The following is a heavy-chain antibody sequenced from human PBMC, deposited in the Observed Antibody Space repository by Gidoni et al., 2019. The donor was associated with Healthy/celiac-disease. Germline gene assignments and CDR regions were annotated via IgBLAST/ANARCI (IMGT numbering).Heavy chain of an antibody. D-gene: IGHD3-10*01. CDR2: IYTSGGT. CDR1: GGSISSGSYY. CDR3: ASDLWFGGFDY. V-gene: IGHV4-61*02. Sequence: QLQEKGPGLVKAPQTRCRTRTVSGGSISSGSYYWSWLRPPAGMGLEWIWLIYTSGGTNYHPSLKSRVTISVDTSKNPFSLKLSSVTAADTAVYSCASDLWFGGFDYWGQGTLVTVSS. J-gene: IGHJ4*02.